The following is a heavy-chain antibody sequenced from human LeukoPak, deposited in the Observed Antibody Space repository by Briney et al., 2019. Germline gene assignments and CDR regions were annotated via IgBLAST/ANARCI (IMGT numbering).Heavy chain of an antibody. CDR1: GFTFSSYA. Sequence: GGSLRLSCAASGFTFSSYAMSWVRQAPGKGLEWVSSISSSSSYIYYADSVKGRFTISRDNSKNTLYLQMNSLRAEDTAVYYCAKSLELRYFDWLLSHIDYWGQGTLVTVSS. V-gene: IGHV3-23*01. CDR2: ISSSSSYI. CDR3: AKSLELRYFDWLLSHIDY. J-gene: IGHJ4*02. D-gene: IGHD3-9*01.